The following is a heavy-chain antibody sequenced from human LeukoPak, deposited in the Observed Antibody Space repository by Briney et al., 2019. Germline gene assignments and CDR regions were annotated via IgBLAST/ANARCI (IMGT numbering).Heavy chain of an antibody. Sequence: ASVKVSCKASGYTFTGYYMHWVRQAPGQGLEWMGWINPNSGGTNYAQKFQGRVTMTRDTSISTAYMELSRLRSDDTAVYYCAVSGCCSSTHTAFDYWGQGTLVTVSS. V-gene: IGHV1-2*02. D-gene: IGHD2-2*01. J-gene: IGHJ4*02. CDR2: INPNSGGT. CDR3: AVSGCCSSTHTAFDY. CDR1: GYTFTGYY.